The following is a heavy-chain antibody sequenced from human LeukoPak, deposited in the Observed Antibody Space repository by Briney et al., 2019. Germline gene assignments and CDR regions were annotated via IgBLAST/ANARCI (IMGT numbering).Heavy chain of an antibody. D-gene: IGHD6-13*01. Sequence: GASVKVSCKVSGYTLTELSMHWVRQAPGKGLEWMGGFDPEDGETIYAQKFQGRVTITTDESTSTAYMELSSLRSEDTAVYYCARVKSIAAAGNHYFDYWGQGTLVTVSS. CDR2: FDPEDGET. CDR1: GYTLTELS. CDR3: ARVKSIAAAGNHYFDY. J-gene: IGHJ4*02. V-gene: IGHV1-24*01.